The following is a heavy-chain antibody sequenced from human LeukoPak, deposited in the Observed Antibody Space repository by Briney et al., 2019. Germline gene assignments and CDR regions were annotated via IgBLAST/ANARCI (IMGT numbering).Heavy chain of an antibody. D-gene: IGHD1-14*01. J-gene: IGHJ4*02. CDR3: ARSLLFKVLNPIDY. CDR2: INCNTGGT. Sequence: GASVKVSCKASGYTFIGYYIHWLRQAPGQGLEWMGWINCNTGGTNYAQKFQGRVTMTRDTSISTVYMELSRLRSDDTAVYYCARSLLFKVLNPIDYWGQGTLVTVSS. CDR1: GYTFIGYY. V-gene: IGHV1-2*02.